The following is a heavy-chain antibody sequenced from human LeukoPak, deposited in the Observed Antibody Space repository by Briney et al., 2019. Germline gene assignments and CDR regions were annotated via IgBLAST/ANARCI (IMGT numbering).Heavy chain of an antibody. CDR3: AKVPPRITMIVVVTSFDY. V-gene: IGHV3-48*03. J-gene: IGHJ4*02. D-gene: IGHD3-22*01. Sequence: GGSLRLSCAASGFTFNSYEMNWVRQAPGKGLDWISYISSSGDTMYYADSVKGRFTISRDNAKNSLYLQMHSLRAEDTAVYYCAKVPPRITMIVVVTSFDYWGQGTLVTVSS. CDR1: GFTFNSYE. CDR2: ISSSGDTM.